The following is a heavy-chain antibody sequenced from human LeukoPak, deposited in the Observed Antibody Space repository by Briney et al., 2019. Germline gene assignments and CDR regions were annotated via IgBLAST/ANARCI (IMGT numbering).Heavy chain of an antibody. CDR1: GFTFSAYV. D-gene: IGHD2-8*02. V-gene: IGHV3-30*04. CDR2: ISNDGNEK. CDR3: ARDGGYTGGWTYGAGDY. J-gene: IGHJ4*01. Sequence: PGRSLRLSCAASGFTFSAYVMHWVRQAPGKGLECVAVISNDGNEKYYADSVKGRLSISRDNSKNTLYLQMSSLRTEDTAVYYCARDGGYTGGWTYGAGDYWGQGTLVTVSS.